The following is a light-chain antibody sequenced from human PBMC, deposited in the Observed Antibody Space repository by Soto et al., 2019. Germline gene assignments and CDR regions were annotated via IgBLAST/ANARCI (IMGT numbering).Light chain of an antibody. CDR1: SRNIGGYNI. J-gene: IGLJ1*01. V-gene: IGLV2-23*01. Sequence: QSALTQPASVSGSPGQSITISCSGTSRNIGGYNIVSWYQQHPGKAPKVIIYEGVKRPSGVSDRFSGSTSGVTASLTISGLQAEDEAEYYCCSYVGATTYVFGRGTKVTVL. CDR2: EGV. CDR3: CSYVGATTYV.